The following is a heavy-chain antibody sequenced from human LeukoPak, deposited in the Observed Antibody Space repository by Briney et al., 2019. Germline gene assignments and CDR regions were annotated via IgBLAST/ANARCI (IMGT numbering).Heavy chain of an antibody. CDR2: LHPNNGAT. J-gene: IGHJ4*02. V-gene: IGHV1-2*02. Sequence: ASVKVSCKASGYIFTGYYMKWVRQAPGQGLEWMEWLHPNNGATNYAQKFQGRITLTRDPSISTAYMELSSLTSDDTAVYFCARWQEGSGTYYIDHWGQGTLVTVSS. CDR3: ARWQEGSGTYYIDH. CDR1: GYIFTGYY. D-gene: IGHD3-10*01.